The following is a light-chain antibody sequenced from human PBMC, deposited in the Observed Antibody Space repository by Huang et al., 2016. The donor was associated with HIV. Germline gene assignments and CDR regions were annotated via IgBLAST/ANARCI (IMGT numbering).Light chain of an antibody. V-gene: IGKV4-1*01. CDR2: WAS. CDR3: QQYADIPT. CDR1: QSVFFSSTNKNH. Sequence: DIVMTQSPDSLAVSLGERATINCKSSQSVFFSSTNKNHLAWYQQKPGQPPRLLIYWASTREAGGPDRFSGSGCETDFTLTITSLQAEDVAVYHCQQYADIPTFGGGTKVEIK. J-gene: IGKJ4*01.